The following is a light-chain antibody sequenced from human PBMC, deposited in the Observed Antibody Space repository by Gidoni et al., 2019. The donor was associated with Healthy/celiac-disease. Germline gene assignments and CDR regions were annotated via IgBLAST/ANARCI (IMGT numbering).Light chain of an antibody. J-gene: IGLJ2*01. CDR1: SRDVVGYNY. Sequence: QSALTQPASVSGSPGQSITISCTGTSRDVVGYNYVSWYQQHPGKAPKLMIYDVSNRPSVVSNRFSGSKAGNTASLTISGRQAEDEADYYCSSYTSSSIVVFGGGTKLTVL. CDR2: DVS. CDR3: SSYTSSSIVV. V-gene: IGLV2-14*01.